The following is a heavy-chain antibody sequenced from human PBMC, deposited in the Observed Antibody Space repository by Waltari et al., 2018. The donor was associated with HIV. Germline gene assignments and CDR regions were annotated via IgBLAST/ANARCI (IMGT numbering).Heavy chain of an antibody. D-gene: IGHD3-10*01. V-gene: IGHV4-4*02. Sequence: QVQLQESGPGLVKPSGTLSLTCAVSGGSISSSNWWSWVRPPPGKGLEWIGEIYHSGSTNYNPSLKSRVTISVDKSKNQFSLKLSSVTAADTAVYYCARGLAAGSGSYRDAYYGMDVWGQGTTVTVSS. CDR2: IYHSGST. J-gene: IGHJ6*02. CDR1: GGSISSSNW. CDR3: ARGLAAGSGSYRDAYYGMDV.